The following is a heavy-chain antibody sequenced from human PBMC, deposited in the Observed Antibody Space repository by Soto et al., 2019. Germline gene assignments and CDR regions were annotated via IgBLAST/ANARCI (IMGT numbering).Heavy chain of an antibody. J-gene: IGHJ4*02. Sequence: VQLQESGPGLVKPSETLSLTCTVSGGSISSYYWSWIRQPPGKGLEWIGYIYYSGSTNYNPSLKSRVTISVDTSKNQFSLKLSSVTAADTAVYYCARLVTYYYGSGSYYFDYWGQGTLVTVSS. D-gene: IGHD3-10*01. CDR3: ARLVTYYYGSGSYYFDY. CDR2: IYYSGST. V-gene: IGHV4-59*01. CDR1: GGSISSYY.